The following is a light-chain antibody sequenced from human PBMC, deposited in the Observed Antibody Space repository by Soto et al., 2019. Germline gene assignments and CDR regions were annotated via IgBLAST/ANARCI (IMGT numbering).Light chain of an antibody. Sequence: QSVLTQPPSASGTPGQRVTISCSGSSSNIGSNYVYWYQQLPGTAPKLLIYRNNQRPSGVPDRFSGSKSGTSASLAISGLRSEDEADYHCTSYTRDTALVFGTGTKLTVL. V-gene: IGLV1-47*01. CDR1: SSNIGSNY. CDR2: RNN. J-gene: IGLJ1*01. CDR3: TSYTRDTALV.